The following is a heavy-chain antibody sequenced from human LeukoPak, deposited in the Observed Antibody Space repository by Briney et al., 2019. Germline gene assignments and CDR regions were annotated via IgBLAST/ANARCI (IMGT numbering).Heavy chain of an antibody. Sequence: SETLSLTCTVSGGSISSYYWSWIRQPPGKALEWIGYIYYSGSTSYNPSLKSRVTISVDTSKNQFSLKLNSVTAADTAVYYCARGSSPFDYWGQGTLVTVSS. CDR1: GGSISSYY. V-gene: IGHV4-59*08. CDR3: ARGSSPFDY. CDR2: IYYSGST. J-gene: IGHJ4*02.